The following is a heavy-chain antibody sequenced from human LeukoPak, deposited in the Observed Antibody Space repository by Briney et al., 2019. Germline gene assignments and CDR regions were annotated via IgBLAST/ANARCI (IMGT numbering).Heavy chain of an antibody. CDR1: GGSISSSSYY. CDR2: IYYSGTT. V-gene: IGHV4-39*01. Sequence: SETLSLTCTVSGGSISSSSYYWGWIRQPPEKGLEWIGSIYYSGTTYYNPSLKSRVTISVDTSSNQFSLKLSSVTAADTAVYSSARVEYGSSFYFDDWGQGTLVTVSS. D-gene: IGHD6-6*01. J-gene: IGHJ4*02. CDR3: ARVEYGSSFYFDD.